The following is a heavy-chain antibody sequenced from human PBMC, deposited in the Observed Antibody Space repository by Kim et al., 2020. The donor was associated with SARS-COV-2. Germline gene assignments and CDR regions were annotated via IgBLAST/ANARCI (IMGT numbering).Heavy chain of an antibody. Sequence: GGSLRLSCAASGFTFSNAWMSWVRQAPGKGLEWVGRIKSKTDGGTTDYAAPVKGRFTISRDDSKNTLYLQMNSLKTEDTAVYYCTTDLGFLTPYYYYGMDVWGQGTTVTVSS. CDR3: TTDLGFLTPYYYYGMDV. V-gene: IGHV3-15*01. CDR1: GFTFSNAW. J-gene: IGHJ6*02. CDR2: IKSKTDGGTT. D-gene: IGHD3-3*01.